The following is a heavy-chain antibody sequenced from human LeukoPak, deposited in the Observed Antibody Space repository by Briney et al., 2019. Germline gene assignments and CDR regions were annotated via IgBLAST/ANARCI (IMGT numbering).Heavy chain of an antibody. CDR3: ARGGGLDV. CDR1: GFTFSSYW. Sequence: QSGGSLRLSCAASGFTFSSYWMNWARQAPGKGLEWVASINHNGNVIYYVDSVKGRFTISRDNAKNSLYLQMSNLRAEDTAVYFWARGGGLDVWGQGATVTVSS. D-gene: IGHD3-16*01. J-gene: IGHJ6*02. CDR2: INHNGNVI. V-gene: IGHV3-7*03.